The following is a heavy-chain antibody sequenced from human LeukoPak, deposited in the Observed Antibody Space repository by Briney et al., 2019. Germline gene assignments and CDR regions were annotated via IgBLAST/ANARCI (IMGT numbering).Heavy chain of an antibody. Sequence: ASVKVSCKASGYTFTGYYMHWVRQAPGQGLEWMGWINPNSGGTNYAQKFQGRVTMTRDTSISTAYMELSRLRSDDTAVYYCARDGDRYSSGWLHDYWGQGTLVTVSS. D-gene: IGHD6-19*01. J-gene: IGHJ4*02. CDR3: ARDGDRYSSGWLHDY. CDR1: GYTFTGYY. V-gene: IGHV1-2*02. CDR2: INPNSGGT.